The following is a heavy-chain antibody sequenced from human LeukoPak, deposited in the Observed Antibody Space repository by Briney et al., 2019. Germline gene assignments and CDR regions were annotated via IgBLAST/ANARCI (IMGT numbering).Heavy chain of an antibody. CDR3: AKRQLGENYYYGSGTYLDY. Sequence: GGSLRLSCAASGFTFQSYGMSWVRQAPGKGPEWVSTISGRGDATYYADSVKGRFTISRDNSKNTLYLQMNSLGAEDTAVYYCAKRQLGENYYYGSGTYLDYWGQGTLVTVSS. CDR1: GFTFQSYG. V-gene: IGHV3-23*01. CDR2: ISGRGDAT. D-gene: IGHD3-10*01. J-gene: IGHJ4*02.